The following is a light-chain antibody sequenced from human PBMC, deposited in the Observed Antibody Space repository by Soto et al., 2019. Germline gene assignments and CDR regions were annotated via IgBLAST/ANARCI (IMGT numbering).Light chain of an antibody. CDR3: QQANSFPLT. CDR2: AAT. J-gene: IGKJ4*01. V-gene: IGKV1-12*01. Sequence: DIQLTQSPSLLSSSGVYRVTITCRSGRSVSTSLNWYQQKPGKAPKVLIYAATNLQRGIPSRFSGSGSGTEFTLTISSLQPDDFATYYCQQANSFPLTFGGGTKVDTK. CDR1: RSVSTS.